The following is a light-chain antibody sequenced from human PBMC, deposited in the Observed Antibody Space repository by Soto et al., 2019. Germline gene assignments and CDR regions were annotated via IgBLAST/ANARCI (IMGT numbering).Light chain of an antibody. CDR2: GAS. Sequence: ESVLTQSPGTLSLSPGEIATLSCRASQSVSSNYLAWYQQKPGQAPRLLIYGASTRATGIPDRFSGSGSGTDFTLTISRLEPEDSAVYYCQQYGSSPTWTFGHGTKVDIK. CDR1: QSVSSNY. V-gene: IGKV3-20*01. CDR3: QQYGSSPTWT. J-gene: IGKJ1*01.